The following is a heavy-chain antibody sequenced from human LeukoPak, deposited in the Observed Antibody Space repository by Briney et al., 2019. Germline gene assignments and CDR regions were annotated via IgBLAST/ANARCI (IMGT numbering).Heavy chain of an antibody. J-gene: IGHJ5*02. CDR3: ARGNRDIYDFWSGYYKTKPNWFDP. Sequence: SETLSLTCAVYGGSFSGYYWSWIRQPPGKGLEWIGEINHSGSTNYNPSLKSRVTISVDTSKNQFSLKLSSVTAADTAVYYCARGNRDIYDFWSGYYKTKPNWFDPWGQGALVTVSS. V-gene: IGHV4-34*01. D-gene: IGHD3-3*01. CDR1: GGSFSGYY. CDR2: INHSGST.